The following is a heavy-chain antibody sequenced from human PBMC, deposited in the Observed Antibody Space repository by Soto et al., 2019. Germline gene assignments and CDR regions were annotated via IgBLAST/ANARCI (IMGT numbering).Heavy chain of an antibody. CDR1: GYNFANYW. Sequence: EVQLVQSGAEVKKPGESLKISCKGSGYNFANYWIGWVRQMPGKGLEWMAVIYPGASDARYSPSFQGQVTISADKSLRAALIESISLRASATAIYSCASPGPYSDNIKWLAGDDWFDPWGQGTLVTVSS. D-gene: IGHD5-12*01. J-gene: IGHJ5*02. V-gene: IGHV5-51*01. CDR2: IYPGASDA. CDR3: ASPGPYSDNIKWLAGDDWFDP.